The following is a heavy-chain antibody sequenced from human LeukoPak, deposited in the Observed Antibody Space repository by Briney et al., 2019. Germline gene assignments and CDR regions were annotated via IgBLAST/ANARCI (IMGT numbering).Heavy chain of an antibody. Sequence: SETLSLTCAVSGGSISSGGYSWSWIRQPPGKGLEWIGYIYYSGSTYYNPSLKSRVTISVDTSKNQFSLKLSSVTAADTAVYYCARDGLTGAFDYWGQGTLVTVSS. D-gene: IGHD1-20*01. CDR2: IYYSGST. CDR3: ARDGLTGAFDY. J-gene: IGHJ4*02. V-gene: IGHV4-31*11. CDR1: GGSISSGGYS.